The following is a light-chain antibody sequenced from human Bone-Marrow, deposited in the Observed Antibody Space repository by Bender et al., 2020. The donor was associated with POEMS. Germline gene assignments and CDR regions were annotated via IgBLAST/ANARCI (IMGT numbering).Light chain of an antibody. V-gene: IGLV2-23*02. CDR1: ASDIGSYNL. CDR3: RSYAASRTL. CDR2: EVT. J-gene: IGLJ3*02. Sequence: QSALTQPASVSGSPGQSITITCTGTASDIGSYNLVSWHQQYTHKVPKLIISEVTERPSGISNRFSGSKSGNTASLTISGLQAEDEAGYYCRSYAASRTLFGGGTQFNAL.